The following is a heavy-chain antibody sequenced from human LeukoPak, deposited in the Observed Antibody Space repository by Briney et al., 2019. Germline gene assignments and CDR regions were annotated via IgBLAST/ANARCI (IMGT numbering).Heavy chain of an antibody. Sequence: ASVKVSCKASGGTFSSYAISWVRQAPGQGLEWMGGIIPIFGTANYAQKFQGRVTITTDESTSTAYMELSSLRSEDTAVYYCARVWYSSSWHYFDYWGQGTLVTVSS. CDR3: ARVWYSSSWHYFDY. V-gene: IGHV1-69*05. CDR1: GGTFSSYA. D-gene: IGHD6-13*01. J-gene: IGHJ4*02. CDR2: IIPIFGTA.